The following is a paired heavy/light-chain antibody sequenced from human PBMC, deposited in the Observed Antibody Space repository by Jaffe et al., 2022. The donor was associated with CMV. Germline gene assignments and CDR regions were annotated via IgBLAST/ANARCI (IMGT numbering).Heavy chain of an antibody. CDR1: GFTFSNYW. V-gene: IGHV3-7*03. CDR2: IKQDGSEK. J-gene: IGHJ4*02. Sequence: EVQLVESGGGLVQPGGSLRLSCAASGFTFSNYWMTWVRQTPGNGPEWLANIKQDGSEKYYLDSVKGRFTISRDNAKNSLYLQMDSLRAEDTAVYYCARDKVAGASLFDSWGQGTLVTVSS. D-gene: IGHD1-26*01. CDR3: ARDKVAGASLFDS.
Light chain of an antibody. CDR2: AAS. CDR3: QESYNAPLT. CDR1: QTISTY. V-gene: IGKV1-39*01. Sequence: DIQMTQSPSSLSASVGDRVTITCRASQTISTYLNWYQQRPGKAPKLLIYAASSLQSGVPSRFSGSGSGTDFTLTISSLQPEDFATYYCQESYNAPLTFGGGTTVEIK. J-gene: IGKJ4*01.